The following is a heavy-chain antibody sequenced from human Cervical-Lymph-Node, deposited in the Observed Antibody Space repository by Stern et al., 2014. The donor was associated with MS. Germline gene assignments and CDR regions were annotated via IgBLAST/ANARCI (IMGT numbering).Heavy chain of an antibody. CDR3: ARLDPYYDSSGYYPAANWFDP. D-gene: IGHD3-22*01. Sequence: EVQLVESGAEVKKPGESLKISCKGSGYSFTSYWIGWVRQMPGKGLEWMGIIYPGDSDTRYSPSFQGQVTISADKSISTAYLQWSSLKASDTAMYYCARLDPYYDSSGYYPAANWFDPWGQGTLVTVSS. CDR2: IYPGDSDT. J-gene: IGHJ5*02. CDR1: GYSFTSYW. V-gene: IGHV5-51*01.